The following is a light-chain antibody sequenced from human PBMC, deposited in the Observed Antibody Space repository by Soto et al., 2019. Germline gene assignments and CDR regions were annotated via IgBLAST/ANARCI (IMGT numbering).Light chain of an antibody. CDR3: QQYNSYSYT. CDR1: QSISSW. Sequence: DIQMTQSPSTLSASVGDRVTITCRASQSISSWLAWYQQKPGKAPKLLIYDASSLESGVPSRFSGSRSGTEFTLTISSLQPDDFATYYRQQYNSYSYTFGQGTKLEIK. J-gene: IGKJ2*01. V-gene: IGKV1-5*01. CDR2: DAS.